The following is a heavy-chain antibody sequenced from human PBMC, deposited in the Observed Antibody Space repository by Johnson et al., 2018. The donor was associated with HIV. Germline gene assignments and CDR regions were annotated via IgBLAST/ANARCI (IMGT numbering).Heavy chain of an antibody. CDR3: ARERRPWGPDAFDI. Sequence: MLLVESGGGVVQPGGSLRLSCAASGLTFNNAWMSWVRQAPGKGLEWVGRIKSETDGGTTDYAAPVKDRFIISRDDSKDTLYLQMNSLKTEDTAVYYCARERRPWGPDAFDIWGQGTMVTVSS. D-gene: IGHD3-16*01. J-gene: IGHJ3*02. CDR1: GLTFNNAW. V-gene: IGHV3-15*01. CDR2: IKSETDGGTT.